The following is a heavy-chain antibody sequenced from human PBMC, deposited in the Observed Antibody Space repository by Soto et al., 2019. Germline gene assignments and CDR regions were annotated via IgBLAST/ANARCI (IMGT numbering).Heavy chain of an antibody. D-gene: IGHD2-15*01. V-gene: IGHV4-59*01. CDR2: IYYSGST. CDR3: ARGGVVVVAATNNIWFDP. CDR1: GGSISSNY. Sequence: QVQLQESGPGLVKPSETLSLTCTVSGGSISSNYWSWIRQPPGKGLEWIGYIYYSGSTNYNPSLKSRVTISVDTSKNQCSLKLSSVTAADTAVYYCARGGVVVVAATNNIWFDPWGQGTLVTVSS. J-gene: IGHJ5*02.